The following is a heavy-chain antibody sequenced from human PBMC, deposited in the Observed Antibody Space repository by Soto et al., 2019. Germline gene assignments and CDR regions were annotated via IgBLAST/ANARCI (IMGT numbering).Heavy chain of an antibody. CDR3: AKSGPTNLFDF. J-gene: IGHJ4*01. D-gene: IGHD1-26*01. CDR1: GFTFSSSA. CDR2: ISDGGRFT. Sequence: HPGGSLRLSCAVSGFTFSSSAMNWVRQAPGKGLEWVSAISDGGRFTYYIDSVKGRFTVSRDDSKKTLYLQMNSLRAEDTAIYYCAKSGPTNLFDFWGHGTLVTVSS. V-gene: IGHV3-23*01.